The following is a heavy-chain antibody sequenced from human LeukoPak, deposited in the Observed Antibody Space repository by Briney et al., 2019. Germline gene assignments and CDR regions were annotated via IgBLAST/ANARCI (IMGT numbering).Heavy chain of an antibody. J-gene: IGHJ4*02. CDR2: INPNSGGT. D-gene: IGHD3-10*01. V-gene: IGHV1-2*02. CDR3: ARGPGEGTFDY. Sequence: ASVKVSCKASGYTFTGYYMHWVRQAPGQGLEWMGWINPNSGGTNYAQKFQGRVTMTRDTSTSTVYMELSSLRSEDTAVYYCARGPGEGTFDYWGQGTLVTVSS. CDR1: GYTFTGYY.